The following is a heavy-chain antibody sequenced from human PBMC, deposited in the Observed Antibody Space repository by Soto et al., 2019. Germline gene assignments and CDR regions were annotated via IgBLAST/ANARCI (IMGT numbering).Heavy chain of an antibody. Sequence: GASVKVSCKASGYTFISYAISWVRQAPGQGLEWMGGIIPIFGTANYAQNFQGRVTITADESTSTAYMELSSLRSEDTAVYYCARGIDYYDSSPFQHWGQGTLVTVSS. V-gene: IGHV1-69*13. CDR3: ARGIDYYDSSPFQH. CDR2: IIPIFGTA. J-gene: IGHJ1*01. D-gene: IGHD3-22*01. CDR1: GYTFISYA.